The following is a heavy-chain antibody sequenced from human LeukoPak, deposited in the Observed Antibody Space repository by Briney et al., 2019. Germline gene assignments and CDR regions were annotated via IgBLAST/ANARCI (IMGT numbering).Heavy chain of an antibody. D-gene: IGHD3-10*01. CDR3: ARGRGVRFFGRFDY. J-gene: IGHJ4*02. CDR1: GFTFSSYA. CDR2: ISGSGGST. V-gene: IGHV3-23*01. Sequence: GGSLRLSCAASGFTFSSYAMSWVRQAPGKGLEWVSAISGSGGSTYYADSVKGRFTISRDNSKNTLYLQMNSLRAEGTAVYYCARGRGVRFFGRFDYWGQGTLVTVSS.